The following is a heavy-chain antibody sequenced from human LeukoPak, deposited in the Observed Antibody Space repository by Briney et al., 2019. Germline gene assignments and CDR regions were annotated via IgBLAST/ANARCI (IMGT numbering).Heavy chain of an antibody. D-gene: IGHD3-16*01. V-gene: IGHV3-23*01. Sequence: GGSLRLSCAASGFTFSSYAMSWVRQAPGKGLEWVSGISGSGGNTYYADSVKGRFTISRDNSKNTLDLQMNSLRGEDTAVYYCAKSSHAFGAFDIWGQGTMVPVSS. J-gene: IGHJ3*02. CDR3: AKSSHAFGAFDI. CDR1: GFTFSSYA. CDR2: ISGSGGNT.